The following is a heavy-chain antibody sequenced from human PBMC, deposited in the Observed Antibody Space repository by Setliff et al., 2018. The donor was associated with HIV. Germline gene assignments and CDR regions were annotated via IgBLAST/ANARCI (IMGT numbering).Heavy chain of an antibody. CDR3: AGGPGYCSGGTCYPGGWFDP. V-gene: IGHV4-39*07. D-gene: IGHD2-15*01. Sequence: SETLSLTCTVSGGSISSSSYYWGWIRQPPGKGLEWIGSIYYSGSTNYNPSLKSRVTISVDTSKNQFSLKLTSVTAADTAVYYCAGGPGYCSGGTCYPGGWFDPWGQGTLVTVSS. J-gene: IGHJ5*02. CDR2: IYYSGST. CDR1: GGSISSSSYY.